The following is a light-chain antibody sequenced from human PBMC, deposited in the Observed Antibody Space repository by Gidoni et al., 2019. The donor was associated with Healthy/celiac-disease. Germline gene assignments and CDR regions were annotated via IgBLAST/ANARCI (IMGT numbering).Light chain of an antibody. CDR2: DAS. J-gene: IGKJ5*01. Sequence: DIVLTQPPATLSLSPGERATLTCRASQSVSSYLAWYQQKPAQAPRLLIYDASNRATGIPARFRGSGSGTDFTLTISSLEPEDFAVYYCQQRSNWPLITFGQGTRLEIK. CDR3: QQRSNWPLIT. CDR1: QSVSSY. V-gene: IGKV3-11*01.